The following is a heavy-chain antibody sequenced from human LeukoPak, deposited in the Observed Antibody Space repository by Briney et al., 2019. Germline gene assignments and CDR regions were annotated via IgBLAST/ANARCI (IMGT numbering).Heavy chain of an antibody. D-gene: IGHD5-18*01. CDR1: GFTFSSYS. CDR3: TRDRGGYSYGLDFDY. V-gene: IGHV3-21*01. CDR2: ISSSSSYK. J-gene: IGHJ4*02. Sequence: GGSLRLSCVASGFTFSSYSMNWVRQAPGKGLEWVSSISSSSSYKYYTDSVKGRFTISRDNAKNSLYLQMNSLRAEDTAVYYCTRDRGGYSYGLDFDYWGQGTLVTVSS.